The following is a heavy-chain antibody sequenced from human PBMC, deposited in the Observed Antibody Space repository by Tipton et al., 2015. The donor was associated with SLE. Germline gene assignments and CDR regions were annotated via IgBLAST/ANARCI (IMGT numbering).Heavy chain of an antibody. J-gene: IGHJ4*02. CDR1: GFTFSSYA. D-gene: IGHD4-17*01. V-gene: IGHV3-30*04. CDR2: ISYDGSNK. CDR3: ARRNDYGDYDY. Sequence: SLRLSCAASGFTFSSYAMHWVRQAPGKGLEWVAVISYDGSNKYYADSVKGRFTISRDNSKNTLYLQMNSLRAEDTAVYYCARRNDYGDYDYWGQGTLVTVSS.